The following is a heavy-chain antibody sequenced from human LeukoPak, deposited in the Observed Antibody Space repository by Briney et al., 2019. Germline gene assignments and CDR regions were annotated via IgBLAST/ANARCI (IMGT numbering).Heavy chain of an antibody. CDR1: GGSISSGSYY. CDR3: ARVGSRITMVRGVGGSYFDY. V-gene: IGHV4-61*02. CDR2: IYTSGST. D-gene: IGHD3-10*01. Sequence: PPQTLSLTCTVSGGSISSGSYYWSWIRQPAGKGLEWVGRIYTSGSTNYNPSLKSRVTISVDTSKNQFSLKLSSVTAADTAVYYCARVGSRITMVRGVGGSYFDYWGQGTLVTVSS. J-gene: IGHJ4*02.